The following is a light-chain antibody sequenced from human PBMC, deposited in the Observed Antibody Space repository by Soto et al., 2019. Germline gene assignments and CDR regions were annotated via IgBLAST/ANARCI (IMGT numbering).Light chain of an antibody. CDR2: EVS. V-gene: IGLV2-14*01. J-gene: IGLJ3*02. Sequence: QSVLTQPASVSGSLGQSITISCTGTSSDVGGYNYVSWYQQHPGKAPKLMIYEVSNRPSGVSNRFSGSKSGNTASLTISGLQAEDEADYYCSSYTSGSTWVFGGGTKLTVL. CDR1: SSDVGGYNY. CDR3: SSYTSGSTWV.